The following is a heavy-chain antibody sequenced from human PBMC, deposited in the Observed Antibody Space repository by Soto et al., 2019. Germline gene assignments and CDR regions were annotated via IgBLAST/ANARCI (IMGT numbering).Heavy chain of an antibody. V-gene: IGHV3-48*04. Sequence: GGSLRLSCAASGFTFSSYSMNWVRQAPGKGLERVSYISSSSSTIYYADSVKGRFTISRDNAKNSLYLQMNSLRAEDTAVYYCAREGIFGVVPPYYYYSGMDVWGQGTTVTSP. CDR3: AREGIFGVVPPYYYYSGMDV. J-gene: IGHJ6*02. D-gene: IGHD3-3*01. CDR1: GFTFSSYS. CDR2: ISSSSSTI.